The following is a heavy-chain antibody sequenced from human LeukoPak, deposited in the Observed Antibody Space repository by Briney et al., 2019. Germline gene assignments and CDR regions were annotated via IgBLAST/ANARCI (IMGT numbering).Heavy chain of an antibody. Sequence: GGSLRLSCAPSVFDFINYAMSCVPQAPGKGLECVSDISGSGSHTYYADSVRGRFTLSRDNSKNTLYLQINSLRAEDTGVYYCGRDRHSTSFQFFDYWGQGTLVTVS. V-gene: IGHV3-23*01. CDR1: VFDFINYA. J-gene: IGHJ4*02. CDR3: GRDRHSTSFQFFDY. CDR2: ISGSGSHT. D-gene: IGHD6-13*01.